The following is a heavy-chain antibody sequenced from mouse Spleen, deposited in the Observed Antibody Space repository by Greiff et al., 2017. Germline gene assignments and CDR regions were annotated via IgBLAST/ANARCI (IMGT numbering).Heavy chain of an antibody. CDR3: TTGGNYKYYFDY. CDR2: IGPEDGDT. V-gene: IGHV14-1*01. Sequence: VQLQQSGAELVRPGASVKLSCTASGFNIKDYYMHWVKQRPEQGLEWIGRIGPEDGDTEYAPKFQGKATMTADTSSNTAYLQLSSLTSEDTAVYYCTTGGNYKYYFDYWGQGTTLTVSS. CDR1: GFNIKDYY. D-gene: IGHD2-1*01. J-gene: IGHJ2*01.